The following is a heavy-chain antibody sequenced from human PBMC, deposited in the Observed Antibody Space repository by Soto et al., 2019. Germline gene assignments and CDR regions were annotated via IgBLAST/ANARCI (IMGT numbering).Heavy chain of an antibody. J-gene: IGHJ6*02. Sequence: SETLSLTCTVSGGSISSGGYYWSWIRQHPGKGLEWIGYIYYSGSTYYNPSLKSRVTISVDTSKNQFSLKLSSVTAADTAVYYCARAKRRRDYYYGMDVWGQGTTVTVSS. CDR3: ARAKRRRDYYYGMDV. CDR1: GGSISSGGYY. V-gene: IGHV4-31*03. CDR2: IYYSGST.